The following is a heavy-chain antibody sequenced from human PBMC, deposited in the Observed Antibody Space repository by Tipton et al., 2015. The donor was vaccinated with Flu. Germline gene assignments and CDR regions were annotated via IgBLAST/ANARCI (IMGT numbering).Heavy chain of an antibody. D-gene: IGHD3-16*02. CDR1: GGSISSGSYY. CDR2: IYTSGST. J-gene: IGHJ4*02. V-gene: IGHV4-61*02. CDR3: ARDYLLGDLSFFDN. Sequence: TLSLTCTVPGGSISSGSYYWGWIRQPAGKGLEWIGRIYTSGSTNYNASLKSRVTMSVDTSKNQFSLKLSSVTVADTAVYYCARDYLLGDLSFFDNWGQGTLVTVSS.